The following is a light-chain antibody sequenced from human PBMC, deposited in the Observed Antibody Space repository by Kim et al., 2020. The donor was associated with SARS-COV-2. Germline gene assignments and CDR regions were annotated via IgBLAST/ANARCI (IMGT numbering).Light chain of an antibody. CDR1: GGSIASNY. Sequence: GKTVTISCTGSGGSIASNYVQWYQQRPGSAPTTVIYEDNQRPSGVPDRFSGSIDRSSNSASLTISGLKTEDEADYYCQSYDSTSWIFGGGTQLTV. V-gene: IGLV6-57*02. CDR2: EDN. J-gene: IGLJ3*02. CDR3: QSYDSTSWI.